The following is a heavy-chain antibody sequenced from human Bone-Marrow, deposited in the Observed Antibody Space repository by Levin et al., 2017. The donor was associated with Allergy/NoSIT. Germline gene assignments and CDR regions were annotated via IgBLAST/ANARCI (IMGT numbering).Heavy chain of an antibody. CDR1: GDDFDTYV. Sequence: PGGSLRLSCKASGDDFDTYVFSWVRQAPGQGLEWMGGIIPMYPPANYAQTFHGRVTITAAESTSTAYMEMTSLSSEDTAIYYCANGDTGLYGSVWGQGTRVTVSS. CDR3: ANGDTGLYGSV. V-gene: IGHV1-69*01. J-gene: IGHJ4*02. D-gene: IGHD3-10*01. CDR2: IIPMYPPA.